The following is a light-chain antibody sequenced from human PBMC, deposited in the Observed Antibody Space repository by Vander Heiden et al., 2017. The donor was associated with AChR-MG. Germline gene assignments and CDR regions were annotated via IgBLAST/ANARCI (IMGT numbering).Light chain of an antibody. J-gene: IGLJ3*02. CDR2: GKS. CDR3: QSDDSRLSGWV. V-gene: IGLV1-40*01. Sequence: QPVLPPPPSGAAAPGLRVTCSCTGSSSNFGAVYDVHRHQQLPGTAPKLLIFGKSKRPAGVPDRFSASKSCTSASPAITGLQAEDEADYYCQSDDSRLSGWVFGGGTKVTVL. CDR1: SSNFGAVYD.